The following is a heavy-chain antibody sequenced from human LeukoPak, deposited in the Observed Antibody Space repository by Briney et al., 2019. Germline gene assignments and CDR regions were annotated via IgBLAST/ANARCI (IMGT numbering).Heavy chain of an antibody. J-gene: IGHJ6*03. D-gene: IGHD6-13*01. V-gene: IGHV4-61*09. CDR3: AGAETGSSSWYGYYYYYYMDV. Sequence: SSETLSLTCTVSGGSISSGSYYWSWIRQPAGTGLEWIGHIYTSGSTNYNPSLKSRVTISVDTSKNQFSLKLSSVTAADTAVYYCAGAETGSSSWYGYYYYYYMDVWGKGTTVTISS. CDR2: IYTSGST. CDR1: GGSISSGSYY.